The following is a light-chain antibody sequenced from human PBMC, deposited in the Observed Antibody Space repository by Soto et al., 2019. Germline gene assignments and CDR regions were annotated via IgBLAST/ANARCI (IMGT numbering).Light chain of an antibody. Sequence: EIVLTQSPATLSSFPGERATLSCRASQSVSSSYLAWYQQKPGQAPRLLIYGASSRATGIPDRFSGSGSGTEFTLTISGLQSEDFAVYYCQQNNNWPPITFGQGTRLEIK. CDR3: QQNNNWPPIT. CDR1: QSVSSSY. V-gene: IGKV3D-15*01. J-gene: IGKJ5*01. CDR2: GAS.